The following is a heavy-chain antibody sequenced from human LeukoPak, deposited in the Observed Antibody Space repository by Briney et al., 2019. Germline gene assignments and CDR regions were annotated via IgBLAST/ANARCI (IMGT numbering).Heavy chain of an antibody. Sequence: PGGSLRLSCAASGFTFSPYWMNWFRQAPGKGLEWVAIIKQDGSEELYDGSVEGRFTISRDSGKNSLYLQMNSLRAEDMAVYYCAGGAGWSADYWGQGTLVTVSS. J-gene: IGHJ4*02. CDR2: IKQDGSEE. CDR3: AGGAGWSADY. CDR1: GFTFSPYW. V-gene: IGHV3-7*01. D-gene: IGHD2-15*01.